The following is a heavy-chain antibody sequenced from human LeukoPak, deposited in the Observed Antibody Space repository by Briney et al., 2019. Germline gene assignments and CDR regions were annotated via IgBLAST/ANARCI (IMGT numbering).Heavy chain of an antibody. Sequence: SETLSLTCAVYGGSFSSYYWSWIRQPPGKGLEWIGYIYYSGSTNYNPSLKSRVTISVDTSKNQFSLKLSSVTAADTAVYYCARHSVTIFGVVGINWFDPWGQGTLVTVSS. CDR3: ARHSVTIFGVVGINWFDP. CDR2: IYYSGST. CDR1: GGSFSSYY. J-gene: IGHJ5*02. V-gene: IGHV4-59*08. D-gene: IGHD3-3*01.